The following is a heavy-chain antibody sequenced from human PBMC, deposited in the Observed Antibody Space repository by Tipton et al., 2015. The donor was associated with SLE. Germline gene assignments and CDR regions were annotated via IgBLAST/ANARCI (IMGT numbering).Heavy chain of an antibody. CDR3: AKSGDYDFWSGEKWWFVR. J-gene: IGHJ5*01. V-gene: IGHV3-11*04. CDR1: GFTFSDYY. D-gene: IGHD3-3*01. CDR2: ISSSCSTI. Sequence: SLRLSCAASGFTFSDYYMSRIRQAPRTGLEGVSYISSSCSTIYYADSVKGRFTISRDNAKNSLYLQMNSLRAEDTAVYYCAKSGDYDFWSGEKWWFVRWGKG.